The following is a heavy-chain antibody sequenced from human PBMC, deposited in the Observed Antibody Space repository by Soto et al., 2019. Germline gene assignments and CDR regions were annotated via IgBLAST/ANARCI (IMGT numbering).Heavy chain of an antibody. D-gene: IGHD2-2*01. J-gene: IGHJ4*02. CDR3: VKDPGCSSTSCYDPYYFDY. V-gene: IGHV3-64D*06. CDR2: ISSNGGST. Sequence: HPGGSLRLSCSASGFTFSSYAMHWVRQAPGKGLEYVSAISSNGGSTYYADSVKGRFTISRDNSKNTLYLQMSSLRAEDAAVYYCVKDPGCSSTSCYDPYYFDYWGQGTLVTVSS. CDR1: GFTFSSYA.